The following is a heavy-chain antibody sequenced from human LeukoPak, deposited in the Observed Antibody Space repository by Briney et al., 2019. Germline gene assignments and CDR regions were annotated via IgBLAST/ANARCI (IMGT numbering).Heavy chain of an antibody. CDR3: ARRYSSSWYRAFDI. CDR2: INHSGST. D-gene: IGHD6-13*01. J-gene: IGHJ3*02. CDR1: GGSFSGYY. V-gene: IGHV4-34*01. Sequence: KPSETLSLTCAVYGGSFSGYYWSWIRQPPGKGLEWIGEINHSGSTNYNPSLKSRVTISVDTSKNQFSQKLSSVTAADTAVYYCARRYSSSWYRAFDIWGQGTMVTVSS.